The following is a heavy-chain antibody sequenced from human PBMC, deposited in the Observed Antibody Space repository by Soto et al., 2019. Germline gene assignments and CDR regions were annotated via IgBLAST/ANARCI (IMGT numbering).Heavy chain of an antibody. CDR3: ARGSCFAVIPGELEDVHYDY. D-gene: IGHD2-2*01. CDR1: GQSYSGHT. CDR2: ISQSGST. J-gene: IGHJ4*02. V-gene: IGHV4-34*01. Sequence: QVQLQQWGAGLLKPSESLSLTCAVYGQSYSGHTWSWIRQSPGKGLEWIGEISQSGSTYYNPSLKTRVTISADTSKNQFSLTLNSVTAADTGVFYCARGSCFAVIPGELEDVHYDYWGQGTLVSVSS.